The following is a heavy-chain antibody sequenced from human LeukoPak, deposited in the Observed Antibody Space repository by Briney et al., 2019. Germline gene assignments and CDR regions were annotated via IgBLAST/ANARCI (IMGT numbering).Heavy chain of an antibody. D-gene: IGHD1-26*01. CDR3: AKAWGATHEFDY. V-gene: IGHV3-23*01. CDR2: ISGSGGST. J-gene: IGHJ4*02. CDR1: GFTFSSYA. Sequence: GGSLRLSCAASGFTFSSYAMSWVHQAPGKGLEWVSAISGSGGSTYYADSVKGRFTISRDNSKNTLYLQMNSLRAEDTAVYYCAKAWGATHEFDYWGQGTLVTVSS.